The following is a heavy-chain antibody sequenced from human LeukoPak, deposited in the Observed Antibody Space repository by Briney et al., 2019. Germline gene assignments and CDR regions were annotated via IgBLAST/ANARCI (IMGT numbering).Heavy chain of an antibody. V-gene: IGHV1-2*04. CDR2: INPNSGGT. Sequence: GASVKVSCKASGYTFTGYYMHWVRQAPGQGLEWMGWINPNSGGTNYAQKFQGWVTITRDTSISTAYMELSRLRSDDTAVYYCAREGRGYCSSTSCYELGGFDFWGQGTLVTVSS. CDR3: AREGRGYCSSTSCYELGGFDF. CDR1: GYTFTGYY. D-gene: IGHD2-2*01. J-gene: IGHJ4*02.